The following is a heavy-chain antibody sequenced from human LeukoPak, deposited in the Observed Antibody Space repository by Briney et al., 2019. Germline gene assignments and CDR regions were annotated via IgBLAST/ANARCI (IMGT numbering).Heavy chain of an antibody. J-gene: IGHJ4*02. CDR1: GFTFDDYA. Sequence: GGSLTLSCAASGFTFDDYAMSWVRQGPGKGLEWVSGISWIGSSTVHADSVKGRFTISRDNARNSLYLQMNSLRAEDTAFYYCARVLRHFDWSPFDYWGQGILVTVSS. D-gene: IGHD3-9*01. V-gene: IGHV3-20*04. CDR3: ARVLRHFDWSPFDY. CDR2: ISWIGSST.